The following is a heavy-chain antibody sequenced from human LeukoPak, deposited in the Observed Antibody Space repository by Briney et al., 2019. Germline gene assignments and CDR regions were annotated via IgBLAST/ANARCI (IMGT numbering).Heavy chain of an antibody. J-gene: IGHJ4*02. CDR1: GFIFSSYP. CDR2: ISFDGRIK. D-gene: IGHD3-16*01. Sequence: GGSLRLSCAASGFIFSSYPMHWLRQAPGRGLEWVGVISFDGRIKDYADSVKGRFTIARDDSKNTLYGRMNSLRSDDTAVYFCARDLFLGTPDFFDYWGQGTLVTVSS. CDR3: ARDLFLGTPDFFDY. V-gene: IGHV3-30*04.